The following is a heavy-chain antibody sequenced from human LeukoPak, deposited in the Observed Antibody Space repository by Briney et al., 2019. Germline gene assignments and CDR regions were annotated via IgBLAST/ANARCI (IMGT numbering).Heavy chain of an antibody. Sequence: GASVKVSCKASGYTFTGYHMHWVRQAPGQGLEWMGRINPNTGGTDYAQKFQGRVTMTRDTSISTAYMDLSRLRSDDTAVYYCARDYCSSISCLFDYWGQGTLVTVSS. CDR2: INPNTGGT. D-gene: IGHD2-2*01. CDR3: ARDYCSSISCLFDY. V-gene: IGHV1-2*06. CDR1: GYTFTGYH. J-gene: IGHJ4*02.